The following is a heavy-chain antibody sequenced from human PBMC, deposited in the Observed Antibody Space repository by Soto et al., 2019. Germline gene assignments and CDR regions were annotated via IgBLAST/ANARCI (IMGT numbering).Heavy chain of an antibody. CDR1: IFTRSDYD. CDR3: VRESDSVRSFSGMDV. V-gene: IGHV3-13*01. J-gene: IGHJ6*02. Sequence: GGSRRVSCASSIFTRSDYDIDWVRQSTGKGLEWVSAISTAGDTFYSGSVKGRFTISRENAKNSLYLQMNSLRAEDTAVYYCVRESDSVRSFSGMDVWGQGTTVTVSS. CDR2: ISTAGDT.